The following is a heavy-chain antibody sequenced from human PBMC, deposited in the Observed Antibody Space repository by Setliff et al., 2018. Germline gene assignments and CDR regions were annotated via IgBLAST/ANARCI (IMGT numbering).Heavy chain of an antibody. D-gene: IGHD5-18*01. CDR1: GYSISSGYY. J-gene: IGHJ4*02. V-gene: IGHV4-38-2*02. CDR3: ASRGYSYGYFLY. Sequence: PSETLSLTCTVSGYSISSGYYWGWIRQPPGKGLEWIGSIYHSGSTYHNPSLKSRVTISVDTSKNQFSLKLSSVTAADTAVYYCASRGYSYGYFLYWGQGTLVTVSS. CDR2: IYHSGST.